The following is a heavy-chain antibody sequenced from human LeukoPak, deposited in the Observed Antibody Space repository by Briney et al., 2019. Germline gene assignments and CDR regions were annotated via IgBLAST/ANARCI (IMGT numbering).Heavy chain of an antibody. CDR2: IYYSGST. Sequence: PSETLSLTCTVSGGSISSDYWSWIRQPPGKGLEWIGYIYYSGSTNYNPSLKSRVTISVDTSKNQFSLKPSSATAADTAVYYCARTSIYMDVWGKGTTVTVSS. CDR3: ARTSIYMDV. CDR1: GGSISSDY. D-gene: IGHD2-2*01. V-gene: IGHV4-59*01. J-gene: IGHJ6*03.